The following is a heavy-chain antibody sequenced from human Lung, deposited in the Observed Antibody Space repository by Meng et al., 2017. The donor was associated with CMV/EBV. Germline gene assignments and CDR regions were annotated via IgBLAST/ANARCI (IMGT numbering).Heavy chain of an antibody. V-gene: IGHV1-69*05. J-gene: IGHJ6*02. CDR3: ARNSRSWGILFPRDRMYYGMDV. D-gene: IGHD2/OR15-2a*01. CDR2: IIPISGTL. Sequence: SVKVSXKASGGTFSSYAISWVRQAPGQGLEWMGGIIPISGTLNYAQKFQGRVTITTDESTGTVYMELSSLRSEDTAVYYCARNSRSWGILFPRDRMYYGMDVWGQGTXVTVSS. CDR1: GGTFSSYA.